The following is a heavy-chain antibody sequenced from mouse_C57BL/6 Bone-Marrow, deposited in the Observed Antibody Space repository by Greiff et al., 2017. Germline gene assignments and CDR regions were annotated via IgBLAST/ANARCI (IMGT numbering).Heavy chain of an antibody. J-gene: IGHJ4*01. D-gene: IGHD2-1*01. V-gene: IGHV1-80*01. CDR3: ARGSYGNHIY. CDR2: ICPGDGDT. Sequence: QVQLKESGAELVKPGASVKISCKASGYAFSSYWMNWVQQRPGKGLEWIGQICPGDGDTNYNGKFKGQATLTADKSSSTAYMQLSSLTSEDSAVYFCARGSYGNHIYWGQGTSVTVSS. CDR1: GYAFSSYW.